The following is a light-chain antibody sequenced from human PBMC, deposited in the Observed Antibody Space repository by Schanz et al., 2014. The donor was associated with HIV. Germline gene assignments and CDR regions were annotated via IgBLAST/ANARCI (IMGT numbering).Light chain of an antibody. V-gene: IGKV3-20*01. Sequence: EIVMTQSPVILSLSPGERATLSYRASQTVSSNSLGWYQQKRGQVPRLLIYSASRRANGIPDRFSGSGSGTDFTLTISRLEPEDFAVYYCQHYGSSFGPGTKVDIK. J-gene: IGKJ3*01. CDR1: QTVSSNS. CDR3: QHYGSS. CDR2: SAS.